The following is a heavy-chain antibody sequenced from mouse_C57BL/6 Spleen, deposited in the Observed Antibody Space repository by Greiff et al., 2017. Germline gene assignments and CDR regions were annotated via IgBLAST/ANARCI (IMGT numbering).Heavy chain of an antibody. CDR3: ARNYDYDGNFDY. V-gene: IGHV5-17*01. D-gene: IGHD2-4*01. Sequence: DVQLVESGGGLVKPGGSLKLSCAASGFTFSDYGMHWVRQAPEKGLEWVAYISSGSSTIYYADTVKGRFTISRDNAKNTLFLQMTSLRSEDTAMYYCARNYDYDGNFDYWGQGTTLTVSS. J-gene: IGHJ2*01. CDR2: ISSGSSTI. CDR1: GFTFSDYG.